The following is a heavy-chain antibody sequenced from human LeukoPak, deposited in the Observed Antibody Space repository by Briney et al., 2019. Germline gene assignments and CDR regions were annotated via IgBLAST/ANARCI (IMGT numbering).Heavy chain of an antibody. CDR1: GYTFTRYA. J-gene: IGHJ3*02. Sequence: GASVKVSCKASGYTFTRYAMTWVRQAPGQGLEWMGWINTNTRNPTYAQDFTGQVVFSLDTSVSTASLQISNLKAEDTAVYYCARGGFESWWGCDIWGQGTMVTVSS. V-gene: IGHV7-4-1*02. CDR3: ARGGFESWWGCDI. D-gene: IGHD2-8*02. CDR2: INTNTRNP.